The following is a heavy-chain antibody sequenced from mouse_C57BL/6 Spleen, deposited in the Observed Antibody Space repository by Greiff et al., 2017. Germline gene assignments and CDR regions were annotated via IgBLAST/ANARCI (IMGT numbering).Heavy chain of an antibody. J-gene: IGHJ2*01. V-gene: IGHV1-15*01. CDR3: TRERTYFDY. CDR1: GYTFTDYE. CDR2: IDPETGGT. Sequence: QVQLKESGAELVRPGASVTLSCKASGYTFTDYEMHWVKQTPVHGLEWIGAIDPETGGTAYNQRFKGKAILTADKSSSTAYMELRSLTSEDSAVYYCTRERTYFDYWGQGTTLTVSS.